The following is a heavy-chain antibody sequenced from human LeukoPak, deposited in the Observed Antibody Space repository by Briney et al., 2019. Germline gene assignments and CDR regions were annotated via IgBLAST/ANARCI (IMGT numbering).Heavy chain of an antibody. CDR3: AKAYPYVWGSYAFDY. J-gene: IGHJ4*02. Sequence: PGGSLRLSCAASGFTFSSYGMHWVRQAPGKGLEWVAFIRYDGSNKYYADSVKGRFTISRDNSKNTLYLQMNSLRAEDTAVYYCAKAYPYVWGSYAFDYWGQGTLVTVSS. CDR2: IRYDGSNK. CDR1: GFTFSSYG. D-gene: IGHD3-16*01. V-gene: IGHV3-30*02.